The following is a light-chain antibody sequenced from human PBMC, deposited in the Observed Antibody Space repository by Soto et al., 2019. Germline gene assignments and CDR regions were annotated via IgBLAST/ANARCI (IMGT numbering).Light chain of an antibody. CDR2: DVG. CDR3: SSYTSAGSVV. Sequence: QSALTQPASVSGSPGQSITISCTGTSSDVGGYNYVSWYQQHPGKAPKLMIYDVGNRPSGVSNRFSGSKSGNTASLTISGFQAEDEADYHCSSYTSAGSVVFDGGTKLTVL. V-gene: IGLV2-14*01. CDR1: SSDVGGYNY. J-gene: IGLJ2*01.